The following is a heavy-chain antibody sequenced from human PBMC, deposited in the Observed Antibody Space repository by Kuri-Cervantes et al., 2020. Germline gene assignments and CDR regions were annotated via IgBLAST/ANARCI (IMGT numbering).Heavy chain of an antibody. CDR1: GYTFTSYY. CDR2: IIPIFGTA. CDR3: ARSLGIRGVIMGFGY. D-gene: IGHD3-10*01. V-gene: IGHV1-69*05. J-gene: IGHJ4*02. Sequence: SVKVSCKASGYTFTSYYMHWVRQAPGQGLEWMGGIIPIFGTANYAQKFQGRVTITTDESTSTAYMELSSLRSEDTAVYYCARSLGIRGVIMGFGYWGQGTLVTVSS.